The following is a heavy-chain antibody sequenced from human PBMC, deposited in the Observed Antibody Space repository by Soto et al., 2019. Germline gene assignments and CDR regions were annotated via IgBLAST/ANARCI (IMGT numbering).Heavy chain of an antibody. J-gene: IGHJ4*02. Sequence: QVQLVQSGAEVKKPGSSVKVSCKASGGTFSSYALSWVRQAPGQGLEWMGGIIPMSGATNYAQKFQGRVTSTAVESTNTAYLDVTSLSSEDTAVYYCARGGPENDYWGQGTLVTVSS. CDR2: IIPMSGAT. V-gene: IGHV1-69*12. CDR3: ARGGPENDY. CDR1: GGTFSSYA. D-gene: IGHD1-26*01.